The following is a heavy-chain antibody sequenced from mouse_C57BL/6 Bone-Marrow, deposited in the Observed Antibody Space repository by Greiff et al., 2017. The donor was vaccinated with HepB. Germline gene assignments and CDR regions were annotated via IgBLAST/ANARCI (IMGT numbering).Heavy chain of an antibody. J-gene: IGHJ1*03. CDR2: IDPSDSET. D-gene: IGHD1-1*01. CDR3: AIHYYGSSYVKWYFDV. CDR1: GYTFTSYW. Sequence: VQLQQPGAELVRPGSSVKLSCKASGYTFTSYWMHWVKQRPIQGLEWIGNIDPSDSETHYNQKFKDKATLTVDKSSSTAYMQLSSLTSEDSAVYYCAIHYYGSSYVKWYFDVWGTGTTVTVSS. V-gene: IGHV1-52*01.